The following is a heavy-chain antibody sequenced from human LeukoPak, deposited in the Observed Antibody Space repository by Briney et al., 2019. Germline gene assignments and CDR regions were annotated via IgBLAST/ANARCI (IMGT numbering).Heavy chain of an antibody. Sequence: GGSLRLSCEASGFTFGSHAMYWVRQAPGQGLEWVAGIFGSGGSPHYADSVTGRFTISRDNSRNTVYLQINSLRAEDTAVYYCGKTTVGYSSGQKPAWPVDYWGQGTLVTVSS. CDR2: IFGSGGSP. D-gene: IGHD5-18*01. J-gene: IGHJ4*02. CDR1: GFTFGSHA. V-gene: IGHV3-23*01. CDR3: GKTTVGYSSGQKPAWPVDY.